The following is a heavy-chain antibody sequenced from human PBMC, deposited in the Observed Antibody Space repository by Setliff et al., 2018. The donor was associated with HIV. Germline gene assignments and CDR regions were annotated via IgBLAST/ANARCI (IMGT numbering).Heavy chain of an antibody. CDR2: IYHTGKT. V-gene: IGHV4-39*01. CDR1: GGSVSTSSYS. D-gene: IGHD2-15*01. J-gene: IGHJ3*02. CDR3: GRVAGYCAPSRCYGYNAFDI. Sequence: PSETLSLTCTVSGGSVSTSSYSWGWIRQPPEKGLEWIGTIYHTGKTYYNSSLNSRVTIAVDTSKDQFSLNLSTVTAADTAVYYCGRVAGYCAPSRCYGYNAFDIWGQGTTVTV.